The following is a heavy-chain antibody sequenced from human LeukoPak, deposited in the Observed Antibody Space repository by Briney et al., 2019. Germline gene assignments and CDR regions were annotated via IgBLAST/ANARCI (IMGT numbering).Heavy chain of an antibody. Sequence: ASVKVSCEASGYTFTGYYIYWVRQAPGQGLEWMGWINPNSGGPNYAQKFQGRVTMTRDTSISTAYMEMSRLRSDDTAVYYCARDVSAGGTNWFDPWGQGTLVTVSS. J-gene: IGHJ5*02. CDR1: GYTFTGYY. CDR2: INPNSGGP. V-gene: IGHV1-2*02. D-gene: IGHD3-16*01. CDR3: ARDVSAGGTNWFDP.